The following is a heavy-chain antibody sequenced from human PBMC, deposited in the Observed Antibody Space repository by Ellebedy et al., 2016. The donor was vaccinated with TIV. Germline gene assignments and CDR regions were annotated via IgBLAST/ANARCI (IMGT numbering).Heavy chain of an antibody. D-gene: IGHD3-10*01. CDR2: ISGSSDYI. CDR3: ARGSPFGTFFDY. J-gene: IGHJ4*02. Sequence: PGGSLRLSCAASGFTFSTYTMNWVRQAPGKGLEWVSSISGSSDYIYYTDSVKGRFTISRDNAKNSLYLQMNSLRAEDTAVYYCARGSPFGTFFDYWGQGTLVTVSS. V-gene: IGHV3-21*01. CDR1: GFTFSTYT.